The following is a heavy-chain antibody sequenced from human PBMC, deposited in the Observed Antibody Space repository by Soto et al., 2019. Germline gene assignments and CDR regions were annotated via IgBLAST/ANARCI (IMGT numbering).Heavy chain of an antibody. D-gene: IGHD5-18*01. V-gene: IGHV1-8*01. CDR2: MNPNSGNT. CDR3: ARGRGYSYGWYFDY. CDR1: GYTFTSYD. J-gene: IGHJ4*02. Sequence: ASVKVSCKASGYTFTSYDINWVRQATGQGLEWMGWMNPNSGNTGYAQKFQGRVTMTRNTSISTAYMELSSLRSEDTAVYYCARGRGYSYGWYFDYWGQGTLVTVSS.